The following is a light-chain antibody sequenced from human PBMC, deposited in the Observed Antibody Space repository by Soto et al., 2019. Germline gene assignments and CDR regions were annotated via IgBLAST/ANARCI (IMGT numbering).Light chain of an antibody. CDR2: MAS. J-gene: IGKJ1*01. CDR1: QSIYTW. V-gene: IGKV1-5*03. CDR3: QQYVKYPVT. Sequence: DIQMTQSPSTLSASVGDRVTITCRANQSIYTWLAWYQHKPGKAPKFLIYMASSLENGVPSRFSGSGSGTEFTLTISSLQPDEFATYVCQQYVKYPVTFGQGTKAEIK.